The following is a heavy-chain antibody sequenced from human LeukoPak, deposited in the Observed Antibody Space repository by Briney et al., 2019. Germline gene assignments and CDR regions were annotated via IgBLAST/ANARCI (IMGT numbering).Heavy chain of an antibody. J-gene: IGHJ4*02. CDR2: IKQDGGDK. CDR1: GFPFSSYW. D-gene: IGHD1-1*01. V-gene: IGHV3-7*01. CDR3: ARLTGTTGFDY. Sequence: PGGSLRLSCAASGFPFSSYWMSWVRQAPGKGLEWVSNIKQDGGDKYYVDSVKGRFTISRDNAKRSLYLQLNRLRADDTAVYYCARLTGTTGFDYWGQGTLVTVSS.